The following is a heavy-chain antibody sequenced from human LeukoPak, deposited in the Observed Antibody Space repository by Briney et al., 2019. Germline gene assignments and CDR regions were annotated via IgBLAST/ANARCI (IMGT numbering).Heavy chain of an antibody. V-gene: IGHV3-15*01. J-gene: IGHJ4*02. CDR2: IKSKTDGGTT. Sequence: GGSLRLSCAASGFTFSNAWMSWVRQAPGKGLEWVGRIKSKTDGGTTDYAAPVKGRFTISRDDSKNTLYLQMNSLRVENTGDYYCVRNLDYWGQGTLVTVSS. CDR1: GFTFSNAW. CDR3: VRNLDY.